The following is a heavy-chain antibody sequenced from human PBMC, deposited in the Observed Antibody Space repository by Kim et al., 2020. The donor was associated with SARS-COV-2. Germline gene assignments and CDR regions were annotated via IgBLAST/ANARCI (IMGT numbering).Heavy chain of an antibody. J-gene: IGHJ6*02. D-gene: IGHD2-2*02. Sequence: GGSLRLSCAASGFTFSSYEMNWVRQAPGKGLEWVSYISSSGSTIYYADSVKGRFTISRDNAKNSLYLQMNSLRAEDTAVYYCARAIVVVPAAIDHYGMDVWGQGTTVTVSS. CDR1: GFTFSSYE. V-gene: IGHV3-48*03. CDR2: ISSSGSTI. CDR3: ARAIVVVPAAIDHYGMDV.